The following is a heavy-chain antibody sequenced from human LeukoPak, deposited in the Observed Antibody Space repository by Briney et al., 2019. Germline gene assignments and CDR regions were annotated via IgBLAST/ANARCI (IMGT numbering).Heavy chain of an antibody. J-gene: IGHJ5*01. V-gene: IGHV1-8*01. CDR1: GFSFNSYG. D-gene: IGHD5-18*01. Sequence: GRSLRLSCAASGFSFNSYGMHWVRQALGKGLEWVGWVNPNTGNTGYAQKFQGRVSLTRVTSMSTAYLELRSLKSEDTAVYYCARSRYGDFDSWGQGTQVIVSS. CDR3: ARSRYGDFDS. CDR2: VNPNTGNT.